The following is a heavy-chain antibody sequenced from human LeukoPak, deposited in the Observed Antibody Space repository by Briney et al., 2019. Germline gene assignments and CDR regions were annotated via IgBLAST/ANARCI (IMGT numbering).Heavy chain of an antibody. Sequence: SETLSLTCAVSGGSISSGGYSWSWIRQPPGKGLEWIGYIYHSGSTYYNPSLRSRVTISVDRSKNQFSLKLSSVTAADTAVYYCARGTGGGEYYFDYWGQGTLVTVSS. CDR3: ARGTGGGEYYFDY. CDR2: IYHSGST. CDR1: GGSISSGGYS. D-gene: IGHD3-16*01. J-gene: IGHJ4*02. V-gene: IGHV4-30-2*01.